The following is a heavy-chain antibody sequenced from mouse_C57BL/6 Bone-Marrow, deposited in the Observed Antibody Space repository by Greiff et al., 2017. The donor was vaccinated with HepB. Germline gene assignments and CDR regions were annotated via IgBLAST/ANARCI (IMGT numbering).Heavy chain of an antibody. Sequence: EVQGVESGGGLVQPKGSLKLSCAASGFSFNTYAMNWVRQAPGKGLEWVARIRSKSNNYATYYADSVKDRFTISRDDSESMLYLQMNNLKTEDTSMYYCVRQSPYYYGSSYFDYWGQGTTLTVSS. J-gene: IGHJ2*01. CDR2: IRSKSNNYAT. CDR1: GFSFNTYA. D-gene: IGHD1-1*01. CDR3: VRQSPYYYGSSYFDY. V-gene: IGHV10-1*01.